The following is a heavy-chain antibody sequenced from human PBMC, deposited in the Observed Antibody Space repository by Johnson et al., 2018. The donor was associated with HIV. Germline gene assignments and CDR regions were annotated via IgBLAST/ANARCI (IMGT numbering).Heavy chain of an antibody. V-gene: IGHV3-11*04. D-gene: IGHD3-10*01. CDR3: ARGVLLWFRELSSLNDAFDI. Sequence: QVQLVESGGGLVKAGGSLRLSCAASGFTFSDHYMTWIRQAPGKGLECISSISSSGRTTYYADSVKGLFTISRNNVQNSMLLQMNSLRADDTAVYFCARGVLLWFRELSSLNDAFDIWGQGTMVTVSS. CDR1: GFTFSDHY. CDR2: ISSSGRTT. J-gene: IGHJ3*02.